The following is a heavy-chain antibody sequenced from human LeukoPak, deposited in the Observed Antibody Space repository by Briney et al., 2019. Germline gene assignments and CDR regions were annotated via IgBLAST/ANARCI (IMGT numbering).Heavy chain of an antibody. J-gene: IGHJ6*03. V-gene: IGHV4-59*01. CDR3: ASTAMVNYYYYYYMDV. CDR2: IYYSGST. D-gene: IGHD5-18*01. CDR1: GGSISSYY. Sequence: PSKTLSLTCTVSGGSISSYYWSWIRQPPGKGLEWIGYIYYSGSTNYNPSLKSRVTISVDTSKNQFSLKLSSVTAADTAVYYCASTAMVNYYYYYYMDVWGKGTTVTVSS.